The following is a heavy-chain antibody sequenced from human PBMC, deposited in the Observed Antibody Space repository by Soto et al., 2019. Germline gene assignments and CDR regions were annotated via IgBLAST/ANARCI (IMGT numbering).Heavy chain of an antibody. CDR2: IGGSGGSR. CDR1: GFTFRTYA. CDR3: ARDDVLCDGGRCYGVPLDV. Sequence: GGSLRLSCAASGFTFRTYARTWVRQPPGKGRVWVSTIGGSGGSRHYTDSGKSRFPISRDNSKNTLYLQMSSLRAEDTAVYYCARDDVLCDGGRCYGVPLDVWGKGTTVTVSS. J-gene: IGHJ6*04. V-gene: IGHV3-23*01. D-gene: IGHD2-15*01.